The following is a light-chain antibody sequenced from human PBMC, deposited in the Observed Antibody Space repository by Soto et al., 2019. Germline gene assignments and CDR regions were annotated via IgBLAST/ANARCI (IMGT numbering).Light chain of an antibody. J-gene: IGLJ1*01. Sequence: QSVLTQPASVSGSPGQSISISCTGSISDVGGSNYVSWYQQHPGKASKLLIYGVTGRPSGISDRFSGSKSGTTASLTISGLQADDEADYYCTSPTGSSTLVFGSGTKVTVL. V-gene: IGLV2-14*03. CDR1: ISDVGGSNY. CDR3: TSPTGSSTLV. CDR2: GVT.